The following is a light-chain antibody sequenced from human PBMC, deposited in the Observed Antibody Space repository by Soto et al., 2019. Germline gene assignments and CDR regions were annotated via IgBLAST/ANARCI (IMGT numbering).Light chain of an antibody. V-gene: IGKV1-9*01. CDR1: QDISRY. Sequence: DIHMTQSPSSLSVSVGDRVTITCRASQDISRYLAWYQQRAGKAPKLLIYGASTLQSGVPSRFSGSGSGTEFTLTISSLQPEDFATYHCQQLQRTPFTFGPGTTVDV. CDR3: QQLQRTPFT. CDR2: GAS. J-gene: IGKJ3*01.